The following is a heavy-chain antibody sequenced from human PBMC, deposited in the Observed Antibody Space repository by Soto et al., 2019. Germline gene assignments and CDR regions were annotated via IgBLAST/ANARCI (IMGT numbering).Heavy chain of an antibody. V-gene: IGHV1-69*08. CDR3: ARDNMVRGVMSWFDP. CDR2: IIPILGIA. Sequence: QVQLVQSGAEVKKPGSSVKVSCKASGGTFSSYTISWVRQAPGQGLEWMGRIIPILGIANYAQKFQGRVTITADKSTSTAYMELSSLRYEDTAVYYCARDNMVRGVMSWFDPWGQGTLVTVSS. J-gene: IGHJ5*02. CDR1: GGTFSSYT. D-gene: IGHD3-10*01.